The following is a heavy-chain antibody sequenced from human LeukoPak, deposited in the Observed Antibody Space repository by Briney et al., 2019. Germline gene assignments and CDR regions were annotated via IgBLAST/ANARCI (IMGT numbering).Heavy chain of an antibody. V-gene: IGHV3-7*01. D-gene: IGHD1-26*01. CDR3: ARQETSSYNGAFDI. CDR1: GLTFSSSW. Sequence: PGGSLRLSCAASGLTFSSSWMSWVRQAPGKGLEWVANIKKDGSEKYYVDSVKGRFTISRDNAKNSLYLQMNSLRADDTAVYHCARQETSSYNGAFDIWDQGTMVTVSS. CDR2: IKKDGSEK. J-gene: IGHJ3*02.